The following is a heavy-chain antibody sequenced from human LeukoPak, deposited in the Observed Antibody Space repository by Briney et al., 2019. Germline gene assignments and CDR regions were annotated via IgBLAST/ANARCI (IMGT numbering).Heavy chain of an antibody. Sequence: PGGSLRLSCAASGFTFSNAWMSWVRQAPGKGLEWVGRIKSKTDGGTTDYAAPMKGRFTISRDDSKNTLYLQMNSLKTEDTAVYYCTTEGILAYCGGDCYSMSAFDIWGQGTMVTVSS. CDR2: IKSKTDGGTT. CDR1: GFTFSNAW. D-gene: IGHD2-21*02. CDR3: TTEGILAYCGGDCYSMSAFDI. J-gene: IGHJ3*02. V-gene: IGHV3-15*01.